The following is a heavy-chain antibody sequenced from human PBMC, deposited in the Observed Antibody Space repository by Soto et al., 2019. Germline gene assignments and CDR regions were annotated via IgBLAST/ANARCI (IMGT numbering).Heavy chain of an antibody. J-gene: IGHJ5*02. CDR2: INPSGGST. CDR1: GYTFTCYY. CDR3: ARVYCSSTSCSNWVDP. Sequence: GASVKVSCKASGYTFTCYYIHWVRQAPGQGLEWMGIINPSGGSTSYAQKFKGRVTMTRDTSTSTVYMELSSLRSEDTAVYYCARVYCSSTSCSNWVDPWGQGTLVTVSS. D-gene: IGHD2-2*01. V-gene: IGHV1-46*03.